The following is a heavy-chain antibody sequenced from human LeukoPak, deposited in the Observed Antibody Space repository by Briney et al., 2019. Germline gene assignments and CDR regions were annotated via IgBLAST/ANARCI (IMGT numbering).Heavy chain of an antibody. V-gene: IGHV3-23*01. J-gene: IGHJ4*02. CDR3: AKAYTLDYYDSSATIRGYFDY. CDR2: ISGSGGST. D-gene: IGHD3-22*01. CDR1: GFTFSSYA. Sequence: GGSLRLSCAASGFTFSSYAMSWVRQAPGKGLEWVSAISGSGGSTYYADSVKGRFTISRDNSKNTLYLQMNSLRAEDTAVYYCAKAYTLDYYDSSATIRGYFDYWGQGTLVTVSS.